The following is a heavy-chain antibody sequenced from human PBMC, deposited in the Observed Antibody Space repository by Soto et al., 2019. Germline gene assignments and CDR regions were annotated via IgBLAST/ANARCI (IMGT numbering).Heavy chain of an antibody. CDR1: GGTFSSYA. J-gene: IGHJ5*02. CDR2: IIPISGTA. CDR3: ARGGYGDYVWFDP. D-gene: IGHD4-17*01. Sequence: SVKVSCKASGGTFSSYAISWVRQAPGQGLEWMGGIIPISGTANYAQKFQGRVTITADESTSTAYMELSSLRSEDTAVYYCARGGYGDYVWFDPWGQGTLVTVSS. V-gene: IGHV1-69*13.